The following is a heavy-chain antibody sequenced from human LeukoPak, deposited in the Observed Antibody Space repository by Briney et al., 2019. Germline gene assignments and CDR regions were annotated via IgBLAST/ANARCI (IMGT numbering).Heavy chain of an antibody. CDR2: FDPEDGET. CDR1: GYTLTELS. V-gene: IGHV1-24*01. J-gene: IGHJ4*02. CDR3: ARETWTRDSSGYYHPASFDY. D-gene: IGHD3-22*01. Sequence: ASVKVSCKVSGYTLTELSMHWVRQAPGKGLEWMGGFDPEDGETIYAQKFQGRVTMTEDTSTDTAYMELSSLRSEDTAVYYCARETWTRDSSGYYHPASFDYWGQGTLVTVSS.